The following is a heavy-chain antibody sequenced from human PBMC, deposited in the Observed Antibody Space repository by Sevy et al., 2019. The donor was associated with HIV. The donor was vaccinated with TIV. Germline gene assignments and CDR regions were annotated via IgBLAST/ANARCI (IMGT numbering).Heavy chain of an antibody. CDR1: GFTVNDKY. D-gene: IGHD6-19*01. CDR2: IFSSGST. J-gene: IGHJ4*02. V-gene: IGHV3-66*02. Sequence: GGSLRLSCAISGFTVNDKYIIWVRQAPGKGLEWVSVIFSSGSTYYADSAKGRFTISRDNSKNTVELQMNSVRAGDTAVYYCVSLFLSYRSGWSYFDYWGQGTLVTVSS. CDR3: VSLFLSYRSGWSYFDY.